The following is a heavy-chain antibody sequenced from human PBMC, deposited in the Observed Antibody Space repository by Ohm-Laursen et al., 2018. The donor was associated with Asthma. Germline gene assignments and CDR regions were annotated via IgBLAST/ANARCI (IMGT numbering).Heavy chain of an antibody. CDR3: ARGQGSGDISGSDPFDL. CDR1: GFTFSTYW. D-gene: IGHD3-10*01. J-gene: IGHJ3*01. Sequence: SLRLSCSASGFTFSTYWMHWVRQAPGKGLEWVAVGGSYYYGGLKYYADSVNGRFTVSRDDSKNTLYLQMNSLRPEDTAVYYCARGQGSGDISGSDPFDLWGQGTTVIVSS. CDR2: GGSYYYGGLK. V-gene: IGHV3-30-3*01.